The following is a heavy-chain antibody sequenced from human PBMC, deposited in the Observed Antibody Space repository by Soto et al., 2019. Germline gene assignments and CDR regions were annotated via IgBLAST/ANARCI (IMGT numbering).Heavy chain of an antibody. CDR3: ARDYGDSSSWFGY. J-gene: IGHJ4*02. CDR1: GGTFSSYT. CDR2: IIPILGIA. Sequence: QVQLVQSGAEVKKPGSSVKVSCKASGGTFSSYTISWVRQAPGQGLEWMGRIIPILGIANYAQKFQGRVTXTXDXSTSTAYMELSSLRSEDTAVYYGARDYGDSSSWFGYWGQGTLVTVSS. V-gene: IGHV1-69*08. D-gene: IGHD6-13*01.